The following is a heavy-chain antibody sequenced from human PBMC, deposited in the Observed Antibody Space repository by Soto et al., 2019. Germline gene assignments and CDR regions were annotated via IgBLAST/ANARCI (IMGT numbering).Heavy chain of an antibody. Sequence: PSETLSLTCAVYGGSFSGYYWSWIRQPPGKGLEWIGEINHSGSTNYNPSLKSRVTISVDTSKNQFSLKLSSVTAADTAVYYCARAVTLDYWGQGTLVTVPQ. CDR1: GGSFSGYY. CDR3: ARAVTLDY. J-gene: IGHJ4*02. V-gene: IGHV4-34*01. D-gene: IGHD4-17*01. CDR2: INHSGST.